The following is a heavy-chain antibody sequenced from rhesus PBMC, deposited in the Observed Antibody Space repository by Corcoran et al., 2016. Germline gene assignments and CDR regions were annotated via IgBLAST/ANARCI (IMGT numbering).Heavy chain of an antibody. J-gene: IGHJ4*01. CDR3: ARGRFSGSYFDY. V-gene: IGHV4-160*01. D-gene: IGHD6-25*01. CDR2: LDSGGTT. CDR1: GGSISGYW. Sequence: QLQLQESGPGLVKPSETLSLTCAVSGGSISGYWWCWIRQPPGKGLEVFGRLDSGGTTDHNPSLKGRVPISSDTSKNRFSLKLSSVTAADTAVYYCARGRFSGSYFDYWGQGVLVTVSS.